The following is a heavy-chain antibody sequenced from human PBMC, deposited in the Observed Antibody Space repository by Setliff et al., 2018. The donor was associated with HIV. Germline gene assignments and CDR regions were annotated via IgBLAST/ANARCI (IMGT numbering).Heavy chain of an antibody. D-gene: IGHD4-17*01. CDR1: GGSISSSSYY. CDR2: IYYSGST. V-gene: IGHV4-39*01. Sequence: ETLSLTCTVSGGSISSSSYYWGWIRQPPGKGLVWIGSIYYSGSTYYNSSLKSRVTISVDTSKNQFSLKLSSVTAADTAVYYCARHVSVEPPTVVTPFGYWGQGTLVTVSS. J-gene: IGHJ4*02. CDR3: ARHVSVEPPTVVTPFGY.